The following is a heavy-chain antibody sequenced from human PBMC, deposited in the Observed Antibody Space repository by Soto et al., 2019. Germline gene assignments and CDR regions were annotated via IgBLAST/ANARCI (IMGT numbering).Heavy chain of an antibody. D-gene: IGHD1-26*01. CDR3: SSLPPTNYRESPFDP. CDR2: ISSKRYGGTA. Sequence: EVQLVESGGGLVQPGRSLGLSCTASGFTFGDYAMTWFRQAPGKGLEWVGFISSKRYGGTAEYATSVKGRFTISRDDSTSIAYLQMNSRNTEDTAVYFCSSLPPTNYRESPFDPWGQGSLVSVSS. V-gene: IGHV3-49*03. CDR1: GFTFGDYA. J-gene: IGHJ5*02.